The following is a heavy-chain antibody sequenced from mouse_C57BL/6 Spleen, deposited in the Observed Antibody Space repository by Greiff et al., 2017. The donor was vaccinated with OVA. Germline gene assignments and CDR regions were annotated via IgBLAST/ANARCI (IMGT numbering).Heavy chain of an antibody. D-gene: IGHD2-2*01. J-gene: IGHJ2*01. CDR2: ISSGSSTL. CDR3: AKGGYADY. V-gene: IGHV5-17*01. CDR1: GFTFSDYG. Sequence: EVQGVESGGGLVKPGGSLKLSCAASGFTFSDYGMHWVRQAPEKGLEWVAYISSGSSTLYYADTVQGRFTISRDNAKNTLFLQMTSLRSEDTAMYYCAKGGYADYWGQGTTLTVSS.